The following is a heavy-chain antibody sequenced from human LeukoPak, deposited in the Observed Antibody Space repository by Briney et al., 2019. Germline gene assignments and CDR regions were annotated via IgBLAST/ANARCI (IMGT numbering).Heavy chain of an antibody. CDR1: GYTFTSYD. D-gene: IGHD6-19*01. Sequence: EASVKVSCKASGYTFTSYDINWVRQATGQGLEWMGWMNPNSGNTGYAQKFQSRVTMTRNTSISTAYMELSSLRSEDTAVYYCARVAVAGTGEYYYYYGMDVWGQGTTVTVSS. J-gene: IGHJ6*02. CDR3: ARVAVAGTGEYYYYYGMDV. V-gene: IGHV1-8*01. CDR2: MNPNSGNT.